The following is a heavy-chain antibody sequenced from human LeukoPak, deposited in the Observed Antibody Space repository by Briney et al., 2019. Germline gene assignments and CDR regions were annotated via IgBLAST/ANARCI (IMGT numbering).Heavy chain of an antibody. D-gene: IGHD1-26*01. CDR3: ARIEWEGPHPTLNY. J-gene: IGHJ4*02. CDR1: GFTFSSYS. CDR2: ISDSSSTM. Sequence: PGRSLRLSCAASGFTFSSYSMNWVRQAPGKGLDWVSYISDSSSTMHYADSVKGRFTISRDNDKNSLYLQMNSLRAEDTAVYYCARIEWEGPHPTLNYWGQGTLVTVSS. V-gene: IGHV3-48*04.